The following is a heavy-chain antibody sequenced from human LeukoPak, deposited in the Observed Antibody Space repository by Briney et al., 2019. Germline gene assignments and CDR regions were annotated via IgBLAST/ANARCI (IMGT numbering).Heavy chain of an antibody. V-gene: IGHV3-30*03. CDR2: ISYDGSNK. D-gene: IGHD5-12*01. Sequence: GRSLRLSCAASGFTFSSYGMHWVRQAPGKGLEWVAVISYDGSNKYYADSVKGRFTISRDNSKNTLYLQMNSLRADDTAVYFCARLRGGYDSDPPDYWGQGTLVTVSS. J-gene: IGHJ4*02. CDR3: ARLRGGYDSDPPDY. CDR1: GFTFSSYG.